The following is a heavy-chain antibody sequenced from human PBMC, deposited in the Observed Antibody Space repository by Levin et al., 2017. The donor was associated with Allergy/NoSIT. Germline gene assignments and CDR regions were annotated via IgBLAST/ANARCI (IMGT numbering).Heavy chain of an antibody. D-gene: IGHD2-2*01. Sequence: PSETLSLTCTVSGGSISSGGYYWSWIRQHPGKGLEWIGYIYYSGSTYYNPSLKSRVTISVDTSKNQFSLKLSSVTAADTAVYYCARKGYCSSTSCPFDYWGQGTLVTVSS. CDR3: ARKGYCSSTSCPFDY. J-gene: IGHJ4*02. CDR1: GGSISSGGYY. V-gene: IGHV4-31*03. CDR2: IYYSGST.